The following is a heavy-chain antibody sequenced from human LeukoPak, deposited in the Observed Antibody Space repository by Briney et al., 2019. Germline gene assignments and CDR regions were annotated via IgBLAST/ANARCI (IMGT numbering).Heavy chain of an antibody. CDR3: TTVPYYYDNSGYYHGVFDY. V-gene: IGHV3-15*01. CDR2: IKSNTDGGTT. CDR1: GFTFSNAW. D-gene: IGHD3-22*01. Sequence: GGSLRLSCAASGFTFSNAWMSWVRQAPGKGLEWVGLIKSNTDGGTTDYAAPVKGRFTISKDDSKNTLYLQMNSLKTEDTAVYYCTTVPYYYDNSGYYHGVFDYWGQGTLVTVSS. J-gene: IGHJ4*02.